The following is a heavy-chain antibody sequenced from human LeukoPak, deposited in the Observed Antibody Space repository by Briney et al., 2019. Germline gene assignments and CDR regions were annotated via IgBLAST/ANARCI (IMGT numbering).Heavy chain of an antibody. CDR2: INPNSGGT. V-gene: IGHV1-2*02. J-gene: IGHJ4*02. CDR1: GYTLTELS. CDR3: ARVRLNYYDSSGYFDY. Sequence: ASVKVSCKVSGYTLTELSMHWVRQAPGKGLEWMGWINPNSGGTNYAQKFQGRVTMTRDTSISTAYMELSRLRSDDTAVYYCARVRLNYYDSSGYFDYWGQGTLVTVSS. D-gene: IGHD3-22*01.